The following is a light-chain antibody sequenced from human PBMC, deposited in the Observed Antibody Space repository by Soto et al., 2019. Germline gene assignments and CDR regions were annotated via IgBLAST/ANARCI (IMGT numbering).Light chain of an antibody. CDR1: QSLLHGTGYNY. V-gene: IGKV2-28*01. Sequence: DIVMTQSPLSLLVTPGEPASISCRSSQSLLHGTGYNYLDWYLQKPGQSPQLLIQLGSMRASGGPGRFSGSGSGTDFTLKISRVEAEDVGVYYCMHVLQTPVTFGPGTKVEI. CDR2: LGS. J-gene: IGKJ3*01. CDR3: MHVLQTPVT.